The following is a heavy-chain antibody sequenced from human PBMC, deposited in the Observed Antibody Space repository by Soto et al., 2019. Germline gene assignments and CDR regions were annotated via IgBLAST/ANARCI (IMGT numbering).Heavy chain of an antibody. Sequence: QVQLVESGGGVVQPGRSLRLSCAASGFTFSSYAMHWVRQAPGKGLEWVAVISYDGSNKYYADSVKGRFTISRDNSKNTLYLQKSSLRAEDTALYYCAREGYSSSWYTHYYYYYGMDVWGQGTTVTVSS. V-gene: IGHV3-30-3*01. CDR3: AREGYSSSWYTHYYYYYGMDV. CDR1: GFTFSSYA. D-gene: IGHD6-13*01. J-gene: IGHJ6*02. CDR2: ISYDGSNK.